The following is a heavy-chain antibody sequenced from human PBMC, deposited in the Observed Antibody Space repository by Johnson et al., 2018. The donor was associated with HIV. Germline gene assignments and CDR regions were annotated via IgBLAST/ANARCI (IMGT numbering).Heavy chain of an antibody. J-gene: IGHJ3*02. Sequence: QMQLVESGGGVVQPGRSLRLSCAASGFTFSSYAMHWVRQAPGKGLEWVAVISYDGSNKYYADSVKGRFTISRDNSKNTLYLQMNSLRAEDTAVYYCRSSSSSSPGAFDIWGQGTMVTVSS. CDR3: RSSSSSSPGAFDI. D-gene: IGHD6-6*01. V-gene: IGHV3-30*04. CDR1: GFTFSSYA. CDR2: ISYDGSNK.